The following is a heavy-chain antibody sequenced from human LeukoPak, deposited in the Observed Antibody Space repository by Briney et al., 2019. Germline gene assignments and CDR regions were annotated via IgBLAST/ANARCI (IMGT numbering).Heavy chain of an antibody. CDR3: ARDREAAAGYIDY. D-gene: IGHD6-13*01. CDR1: GGSISSGDYY. Sequence: PSETLSLTCTVSGGSISSGDYYWSWIRQPPGKGLEWIGYIYYSGSTYYNPSLKSRVTISVDTSKNQFSLKLSSVTAADTAVYYCARDREAAAGYIDYWGQGTLVTVSS. J-gene: IGHJ4*02. CDR2: IYYSGST. V-gene: IGHV4-30-4*08.